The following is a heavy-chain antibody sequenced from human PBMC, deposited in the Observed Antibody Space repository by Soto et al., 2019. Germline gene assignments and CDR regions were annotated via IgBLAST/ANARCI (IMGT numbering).Heavy chain of an antibody. J-gene: IGHJ4*01. Sequence: GGSLRLSSAASGFTFSNAWMSWVRQAPGKGLEWVGRIKGEADGGTTDYAAPVKGRIIISKDHSTDTLYLHMNSLKTEATAVYDGTTGLSNGYYKLAYWG. D-gene: IGHD3-22*01. CDR2: IKGEADGGTT. CDR1: GFTFSNAW. CDR3: TTGLSNGYYKLAY. V-gene: IGHV3-15*01.